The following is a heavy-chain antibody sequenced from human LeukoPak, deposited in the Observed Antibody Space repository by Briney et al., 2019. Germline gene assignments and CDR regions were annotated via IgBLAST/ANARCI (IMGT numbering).Heavy chain of an antibody. CDR1: GGSISNSSHY. J-gene: IGHJ4*02. Sequence: PSETLSLTCTVSGGSISNSSHYWGWIRQPPGKGLEWIGSMYYSGRTYYNPSLKSRVTISVDTSKNQFSLKLSSVTAADTAVYYCATLPVAVPGTYSDYWGQGTLVTVSS. V-gene: IGHV4-39*01. D-gene: IGHD6-19*01. CDR2: MYYSGRT. CDR3: ATLPVAVPGTYSDY.